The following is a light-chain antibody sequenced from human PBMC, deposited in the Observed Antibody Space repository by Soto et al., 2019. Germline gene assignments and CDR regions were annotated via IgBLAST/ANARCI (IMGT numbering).Light chain of an antibody. CDR3: QQSYSTPLT. Sequence: DIQMTQSPTSLSASVGDRVTITCRASQSISSYLNWYQQKPGKAPKLLIYAASSLQSGVPSRFSGSGSGTDFTLTICSLQPEDFATYYCQQSYSTPLTSCQGTK. CDR2: AAS. CDR1: QSISSY. J-gene: IGKJ2*01. V-gene: IGKV1-39*01.